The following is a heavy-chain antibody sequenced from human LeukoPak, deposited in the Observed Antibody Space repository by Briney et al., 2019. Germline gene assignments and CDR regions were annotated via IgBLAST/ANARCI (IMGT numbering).Heavy chain of an antibody. CDR3: ARPVQLEHWFDP. V-gene: IGHV4-39*01. J-gene: IGHJ5*02. CDR2: IYYSGST. CDR1: GRSISSSSYY. D-gene: IGHD1-1*01. Sequence: TSETLSLTCTVSGRSISSSSYYWGWIRQPPGQGLEWIGSIYYSGSTYYNPSLKSRVTISVDTSKNQFSLKLSSVTAADTAVYYCARPVQLEHWFDPWGQGTLVTVSS.